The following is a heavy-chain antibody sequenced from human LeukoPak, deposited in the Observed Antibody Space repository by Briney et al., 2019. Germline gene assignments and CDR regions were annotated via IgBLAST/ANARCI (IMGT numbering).Heavy chain of an antibody. D-gene: IGHD6-19*01. Sequence: GGSLRLSCAASGFTFNDYYMSWIRQAPGEGLECISYISSSGTPIYYADSVKGRFTISRDNAKNSLYLQMNSLRAEDTAVYYCARDGGWTFDYWGQGTLVTVSS. CDR3: ARDGGWTFDY. V-gene: IGHV3-11*01. CDR2: ISSSGTPI. CDR1: GFTFNDYY. J-gene: IGHJ4*02.